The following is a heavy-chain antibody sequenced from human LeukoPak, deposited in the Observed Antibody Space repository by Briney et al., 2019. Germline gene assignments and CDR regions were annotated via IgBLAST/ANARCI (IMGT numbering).Heavy chain of an antibody. CDR2: ISGSGGST. Sequence: TGGSLRLSCAASGFTFSSYAMSWVRQAPGKGLEWVSAISGSGGSTYYADSVKGRFTISRDNSKNTLYLQMNSLRAEDTAVYYCAKDVEYDFWSGYPYRYFDYWGQGTLVTVSS. D-gene: IGHD3-3*01. V-gene: IGHV3-23*01. J-gene: IGHJ4*02. CDR1: GFTFSSYA. CDR3: AKDVEYDFWSGYPYRYFDY.